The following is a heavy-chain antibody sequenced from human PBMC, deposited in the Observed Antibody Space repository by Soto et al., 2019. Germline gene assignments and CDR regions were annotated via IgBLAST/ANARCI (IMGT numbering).Heavy chain of an antibody. D-gene: IGHD2-21*02. J-gene: IGHJ6*02. V-gene: IGHV4-30-4*08. Sequence: QVQLQQSGPGLVKPSQTLSLTCTVSGGSISGDYYHWTWIRQSPGKGLEWIGYVFHSGSVLYNPSLKTRLNISVDTSKSQFSLRLSSVPAADTAVYFCAREDDGGDRDYYGLDVWGQGTTVTVSS. CDR1: GGSISGDYYH. CDR3: AREDDGGDRDYYGLDV. CDR2: VFHSGSV.